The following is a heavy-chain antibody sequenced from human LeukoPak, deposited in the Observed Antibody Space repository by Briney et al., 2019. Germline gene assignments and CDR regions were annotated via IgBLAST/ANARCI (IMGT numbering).Heavy chain of an antibody. CDR3: TRHRYSSSWPYWYFDL. J-gene: IGHJ2*01. CDR1: GFTFSSYW. V-gene: IGHV3-7*03. CDR2: IKQDGSEK. D-gene: IGHD6-13*01. Sequence: GGSLRLSCAASGFTFSSYWMSWVRQAPGKGLEWVANIKQDGSEKYYVDSVKGRFTISRDNAKNSLYLQMNSLRAEDTAVYYCTRHRYSSSWPYWYFDLWGRGTLVTVSS.